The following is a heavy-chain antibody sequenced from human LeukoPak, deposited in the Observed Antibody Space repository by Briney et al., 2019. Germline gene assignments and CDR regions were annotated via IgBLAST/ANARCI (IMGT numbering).Heavy chain of an antibody. Sequence: GGSLRLSCSASGFTFSSYWMSWVRQAPGKGLEWVANIKRDGSEKYYVDSVKGRFTISRDNAKSSLYLRMNSLRAEDTAVYYCARRAVVVPGPFDYWGQGTLVTVSS. CDR2: IKRDGSEK. CDR1: GFTFSSYW. J-gene: IGHJ4*02. D-gene: IGHD2-2*01. CDR3: ARRAVVVPGPFDY. V-gene: IGHV3-7*01.